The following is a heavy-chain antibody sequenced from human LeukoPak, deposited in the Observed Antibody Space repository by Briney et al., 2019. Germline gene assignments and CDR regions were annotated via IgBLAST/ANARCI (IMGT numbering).Heavy chain of an antibody. CDR1: GYTFTSYD. CDR2: MNPNSGNT. Sequence: ASVKVSCKASGYTFTSYDINWVRQATGQGLEWMGWMNPNSGNTGYEQKFQGRVTITRNTSISTAYMELSSLRSEDTAVYYCTRGAPGAYCSGGSCPYCDYWGQGTLVTVSS. D-gene: IGHD2-15*01. J-gene: IGHJ4*02. V-gene: IGHV1-8*03. CDR3: TRGAPGAYCSGGSCPYCDY.